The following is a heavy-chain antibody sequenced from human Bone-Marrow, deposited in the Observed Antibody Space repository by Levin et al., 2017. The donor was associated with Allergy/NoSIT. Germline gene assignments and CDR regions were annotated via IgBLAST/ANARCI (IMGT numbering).Heavy chain of an antibody. CDR3: ARESEYSSLAGTYNWFDP. V-gene: IGHV1-69*13. CDR1: GGTFSSYA. Sequence: ASVKVSCKASGGTFSSYAISWVRQAPGQGLEWMGGIIPIFGTANYAQKFQGRVTITADESTSTAYMELSSLRSEDTAVYYCARESEYSSLAGTYNWFDPWGQGTLVTVSS. D-gene: IGHD6-6*01. CDR2: IIPIFGTA. J-gene: IGHJ5*02.